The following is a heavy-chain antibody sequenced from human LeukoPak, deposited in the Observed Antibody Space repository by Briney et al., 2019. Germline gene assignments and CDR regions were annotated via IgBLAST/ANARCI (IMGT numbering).Heavy chain of an antibody. CDR3: ARDRYRYCSSTSCSNNWFDP. V-gene: IGHV1-18*01. CDR2: ISAYNGNT. CDR1: GYTFTSYG. D-gene: IGHD2-2*01. J-gene: IGHJ5*02. Sequence: ASVKVSCKASGYTFTSYGISWVRQAPGQGLEWVGWISAYNGNTNYAQKLQGRVTMTTDTSTSTAYMELRSLRSDDTAVYYCARDRYRYCSSTSCSNNWFDPWGQGTLVTVSS.